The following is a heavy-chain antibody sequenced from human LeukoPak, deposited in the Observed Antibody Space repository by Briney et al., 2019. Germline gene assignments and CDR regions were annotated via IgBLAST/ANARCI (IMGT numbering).Heavy chain of an antibody. Sequence: SETLSLTCTVSGGSITSYYWSWIRQPPGKELEWIGYIHYSGSTNYNPSLKSRVTMSVDTSKNQFSLKLTSVTAADTAVYYCGRGVSSSGCHFYYGGQETRAPVPS. J-gene: IGHJ4*02. CDR2: IHYSGST. D-gene: IGHD6-25*01. V-gene: IGHV4-59*01. CDR1: GGSITSYY. CDR3: GRGVSSSGCHFYY.